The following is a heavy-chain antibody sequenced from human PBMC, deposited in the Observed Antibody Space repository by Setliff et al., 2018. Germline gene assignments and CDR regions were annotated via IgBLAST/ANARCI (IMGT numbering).Heavy chain of an antibody. CDR2: MNPNSGNT. V-gene: IGHV1-8*03. CDR1: GYTFTSYD. Sequence: ASVKVSCKASGYTFTSYDINWVRQATGQGLEWMGWMNPNSGNTGYAQKFQGRVTITRNTSISTAYMELSSLRSEDTAVYYCAAIGLDTAMITGVLFDFWGQGTLVTVSS. D-gene: IGHD5-18*01. CDR3: AAIGLDTAMITGVLFDF. J-gene: IGHJ4*02.